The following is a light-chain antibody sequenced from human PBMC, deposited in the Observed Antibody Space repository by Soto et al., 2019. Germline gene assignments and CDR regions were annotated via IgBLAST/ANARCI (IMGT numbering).Light chain of an antibody. V-gene: IGLV2-23*01. CDR1: SSDVGSSNF. CDR3: CSFPGGTTLYL. CDR2: EAT. J-gene: IGLJ1*01. Sequence: QSALTQPASVSGSPRQSITISCTGGSSDVGSSNFVSWYQQHPGKAPKLIIYEATRRPSGVSGRFSGSKSGNTASLTISGLQAEDEADYYGCSFPGGTTLYLFGTGTKLTVL.